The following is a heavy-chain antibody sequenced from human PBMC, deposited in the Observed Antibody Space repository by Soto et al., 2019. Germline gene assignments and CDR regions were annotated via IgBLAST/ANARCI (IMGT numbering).Heavy chain of an antibody. D-gene: IGHD3-22*01. CDR2: IYYSGST. Sequence: PSETLSLTCTVSGGSISSYYWSWIRQPPGKGLEWIGYIYYSGSTNYNPSLKSRVTISVDTSKNQFSLKLSSVTAADTAVYYCARHIQKVVVMPNDAFDIWVQGTMVT. CDR1: GGSISSYY. V-gene: IGHV4-59*08. J-gene: IGHJ3*02. CDR3: ARHIQKVVVMPNDAFDI.